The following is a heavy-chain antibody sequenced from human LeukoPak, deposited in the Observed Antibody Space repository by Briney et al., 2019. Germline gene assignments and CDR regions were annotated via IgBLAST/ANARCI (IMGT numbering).Heavy chain of an antibody. CDR3: ARVYYYDALDI. Sequence: SETLSLTCTVSGGSISSSSYYWGWIRQPPGKGLEWIGSIYYSGSTYYNPSLKSRVTISVDTSKNQFSLKLSSVTAADTAVYYCARVYYYDALDIWGQGTMVTVSS. D-gene: IGHD3-22*01. J-gene: IGHJ3*02. V-gene: IGHV4-39*01. CDR1: GGSISSSSYY. CDR2: IYYSGST.